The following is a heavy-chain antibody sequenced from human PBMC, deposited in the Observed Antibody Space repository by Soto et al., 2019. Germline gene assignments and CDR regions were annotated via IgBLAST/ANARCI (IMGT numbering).Heavy chain of an antibody. CDR2: IYYSGST. D-gene: IGHD2-2*01. J-gene: IGHJ4*02. Sequence: SETLSLTCTVSGGSISSYYWSWIRQPPGKGLEWIGYIYYSGSTNYNPSLKSRVTISVDTSKNQFALKLSSVTAADTAVYYCAGPNLGYCSSTSCYSEPRWGQGTLVTVSS. CDR1: GGSISSYY. CDR3: AGPNLGYCSSTSCYSEPR. V-gene: IGHV4-59*08.